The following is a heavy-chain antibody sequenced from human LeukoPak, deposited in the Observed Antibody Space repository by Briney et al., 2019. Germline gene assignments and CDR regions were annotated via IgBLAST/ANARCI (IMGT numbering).Heavy chain of an antibody. Sequence: GGSLRHSCAVSGLTLYDYGMSWVRQAPGKGLEWVSGINWYGGGTGYADSVKGRFTISRDNAKNSLYLQMNSLRAEDTALYYCAGERSFGELTTWGQGTLVTVSS. D-gene: IGHD3-10*01. V-gene: IGHV3-20*04. CDR2: INWYGGGT. J-gene: IGHJ4*02. CDR1: GLTLYDYG. CDR3: AGERSFGELTT.